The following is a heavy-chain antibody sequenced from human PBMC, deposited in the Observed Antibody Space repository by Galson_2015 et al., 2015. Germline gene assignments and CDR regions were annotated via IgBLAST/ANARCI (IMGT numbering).Heavy chain of an antibody. D-gene: IGHD6-13*01. CDR3: AKDPQSSMWGSWYFDL. V-gene: IGHV3-23*01. Sequence: SLRLSCAASGFTLSTYAMSRVRQAPGKGLEWVSANSGSGATTKYADSVKGRFTISRDNSKNTLYLQMNSLRAEDTAVYYCAKDPQSSMWGSWYFDLWGRGTLVTVSS. CDR1: GFTLSTYA. CDR2: NSGSGATT. J-gene: IGHJ2*01.